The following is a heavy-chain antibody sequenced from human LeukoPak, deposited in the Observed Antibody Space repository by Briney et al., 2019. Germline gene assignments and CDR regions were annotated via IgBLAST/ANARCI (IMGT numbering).Heavy chain of an antibody. D-gene: IGHD3-10*01. Sequence: RASMKVSCKASGYTFTGYYMHWVRQAPGQGLEWMGWINPNSDVTNYAQKFQGRVTMTRDTSISTAYMELSSLRSDDTAVYCCARGNRVYYYYYMDVWGKGTTVTISS. V-gene: IGHV1-2*02. CDR3: ARGNRVYYYYYMDV. CDR1: GYTFTGYY. CDR2: INPNSDVT. J-gene: IGHJ6*03.